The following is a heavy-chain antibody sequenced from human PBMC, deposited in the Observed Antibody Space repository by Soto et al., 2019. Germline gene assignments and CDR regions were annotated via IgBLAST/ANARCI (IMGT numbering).Heavy chain of an antibody. Sequence: PVKATSKDSGVAKDSKSRWSLRQAPGQGLEWMGGIIPIFGTANYAQKFQGRVTITADESTSTAYMELSSLRSEDTAVYYCARDAVGHGMDVWGQGTTVTVSS. CDR2: IIPIFGTA. V-gene: IGHV1-69*13. CDR1: GVAKDSKS. D-gene: IGHD2-15*01. CDR3: ARDAVGHGMDV. J-gene: IGHJ6*02.